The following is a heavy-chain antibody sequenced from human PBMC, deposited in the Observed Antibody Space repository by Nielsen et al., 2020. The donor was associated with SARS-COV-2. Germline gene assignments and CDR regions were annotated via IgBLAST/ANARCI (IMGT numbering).Heavy chain of an antibody. D-gene: IGHD1-1*01. J-gene: IGHJ6*03. CDR3: ARIQLERRLFYFYYSMDV. V-gene: IGHV2-26*01. Sequence: SGPTLVKPTETLTLTCTVSGFSLSNARMGVGWIRQPPGRALESLAHIFSNDEKSYSTSLQSRLTISKDTSKSQVVLTMTNMDPVDTATYYCARIQLERRLFYFYYSMDVWGKGTTVTVSS. CDR1: GFSLSNARMG. CDR2: IFSNDEK.